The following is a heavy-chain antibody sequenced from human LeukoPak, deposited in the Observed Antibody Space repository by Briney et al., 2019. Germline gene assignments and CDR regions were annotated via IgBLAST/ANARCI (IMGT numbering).Heavy chain of an antibody. D-gene: IGHD1-26*01. CDR3: TTDGVGVEGATYDN. Sequence: GGSLRLSCAASGFTFINAWMAWVRQAPGKGLEWGGRIKAKAHGGTIEYAAAVKGRFTILRDDSKNTLYLQMNSLKTEDTAVYYCTTDGVGVEGATYDNWGQGTLVSVSS. CDR1: GFTFINAW. J-gene: IGHJ4*02. V-gene: IGHV3-15*01. CDR2: IKAKAHGGTI.